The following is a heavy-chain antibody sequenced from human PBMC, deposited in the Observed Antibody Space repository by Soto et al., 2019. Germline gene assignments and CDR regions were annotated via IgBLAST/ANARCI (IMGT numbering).Heavy chain of an antibody. J-gene: IGHJ5*02. CDR3: ARGRPAATGWFDP. CDR1: GGSISSVGYY. V-gene: IGHV4-31*03. Sequence: QVLLQESGPGLVKPSQTLSLTCTVSGGSISSVGYYWNWIRQHPGKGLEWIGYIYYSGSTYYNPSLKSRVTMSVDTSKNQFSLQLTSVTAADTAVHFCARGRPAATGWFDPWGQGTLVTVSS. D-gene: IGHD2-2*01. CDR2: IYYSGST.